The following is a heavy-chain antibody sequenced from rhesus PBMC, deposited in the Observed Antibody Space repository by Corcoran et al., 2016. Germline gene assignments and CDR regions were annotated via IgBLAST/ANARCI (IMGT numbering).Heavy chain of an antibody. V-gene: IGHV4-92*01. D-gene: IGHD4-23*01. J-gene: IGHJ6*01. CDR1: GGSISDSYY. CDR2: IYGSGGST. CDR3: ARYSIPYYGLDS. Sequence: QVQLQESGPGLVKPSETLSLTCTVSGGSISDSYYWNWLRQPHGKGLEWMGRIYGSGGSTSYNPSLKSRVTISKDTSKNQFSLKLSSVTAADTAVYYCARYSIPYYGLDSWGQGVVVTVSS.